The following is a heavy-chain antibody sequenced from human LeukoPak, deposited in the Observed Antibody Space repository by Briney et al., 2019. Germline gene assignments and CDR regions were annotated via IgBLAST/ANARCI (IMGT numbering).Heavy chain of an antibody. CDR2: IIPIFGTA. Sequence: SVKVSCKASGGTFSSYAISWVRRAPGQGLEWMGGIIPIFGTANYAQKFQGRVTITTDESTSTAYMELSSLRSEDTAVYYCASRDIVVVPAAIDYYYYMDVWGKGTTVTVSS. J-gene: IGHJ6*03. CDR1: GGTFSSYA. D-gene: IGHD2-2*01. V-gene: IGHV1-69*05. CDR3: ASRDIVVVPAAIDYYYYMDV.